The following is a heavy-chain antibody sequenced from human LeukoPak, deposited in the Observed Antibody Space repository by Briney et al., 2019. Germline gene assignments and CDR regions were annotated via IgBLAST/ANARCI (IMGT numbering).Heavy chain of an antibody. CDR3: VLFLRYLDY. V-gene: IGHV3-15*01. J-gene: IGHJ4*02. D-gene: IGHD2-21*01. CDR1: GFTFSNAW. Sequence: AGSLRLSCAASGFTFSNAWMSWVRHAPGKGLEWVGRIKSKTDGGTTDYAAPVKGRFTISRDDSKNTLYLQMNSLKTEDTAVYYCVLFLRYLDYWGQGTLVTVSS. CDR2: IKSKTDGGTT.